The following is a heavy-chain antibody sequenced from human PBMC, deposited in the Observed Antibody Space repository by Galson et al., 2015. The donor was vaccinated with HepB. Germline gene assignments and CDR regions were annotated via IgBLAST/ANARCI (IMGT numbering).Heavy chain of an antibody. V-gene: IGHV3-11*06. CDR3: AREVRGATGTTSYYYGMDV. J-gene: IGHJ6*02. D-gene: IGHD1-1*01. CDR1: GFTFSDYY. Sequence: SLRLSCAASGFTFSDYYMSWIRQAPGKGLEWVSYISSSSSYTNYADSVKGRFTISRDNAKNSLYLQMNSLRAEDTAVYYCAREVRGATGTTSYYYGMDVWGQGTTVTVSS. CDR2: ISSSSSYT.